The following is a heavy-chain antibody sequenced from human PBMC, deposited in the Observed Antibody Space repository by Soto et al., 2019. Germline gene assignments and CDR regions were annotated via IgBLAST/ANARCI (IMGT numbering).Heavy chain of an antibody. Sequence: GESLKISCKGSGYSFTSYWISWVRQMPGKGLEWMGRIDPSDSYTNYSPSFQGHVTISADRSISTAYLQWSSLKALDTAMYYCARHPLVSYYYYGMDVWGQGTTVTVSS. CDR3: ARHPLVSYYYYGMDV. CDR1: GYSFTSYW. D-gene: IGHD6-6*01. CDR2: IDPSDSYT. V-gene: IGHV5-10-1*01. J-gene: IGHJ6*02.